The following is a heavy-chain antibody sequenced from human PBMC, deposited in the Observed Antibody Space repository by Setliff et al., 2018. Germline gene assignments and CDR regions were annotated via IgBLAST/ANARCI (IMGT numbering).Heavy chain of an antibody. J-gene: IGHJ4*02. CDR1: GYAVTTGYY. CDR3: ARHMVWSGDED. Sequence: SETLSLTCSVSGYAVTTGYYWGWIRQAPGTGLQWIGSVYHNGATYCNPPLKSRVTISIDTSKNQFSLKVTSVTAADTAVYYCARHMVWSGDEDWGPGTLVTVSS. V-gene: IGHV4-38-2*02. CDR2: VYHNGAT. D-gene: IGHD5-12*01.